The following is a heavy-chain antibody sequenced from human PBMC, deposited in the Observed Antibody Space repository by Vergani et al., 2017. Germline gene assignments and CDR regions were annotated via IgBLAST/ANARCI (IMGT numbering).Heavy chain of an antibody. CDR3: ARTRGSSWYRAYNWFDP. J-gene: IGHJ5*02. CDR2: IFSNDEK. V-gene: IGHV2-26*01. CDR1: GFSLSNARMG. D-gene: IGHD6-13*01. Sequence: QVTLKESGPVLVKPTETLTLTCTVSGFSLSNARMGVSWIRQPPGKALEWLAHIFSNDEKSYSTSLKSRPTISKDTSKRQVVLTMTNMDPVDTATYYCARTRGSSWYRAYNWFDPWCQGTLVTVSS.